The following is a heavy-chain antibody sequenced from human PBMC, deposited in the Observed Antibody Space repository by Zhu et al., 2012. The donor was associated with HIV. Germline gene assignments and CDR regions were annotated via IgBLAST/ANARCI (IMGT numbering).Heavy chain of an antibody. J-gene: IGHJ3*02. V-gene: IGHV4-34*01. Sequence: QVQLQQWGAGLLKPSETLSLTCAVYGGSFSGYYWSWIRQPPGKGLEWIGEINHSGSTNYNPSLKSRVTISVDTSKNQFSLKLSSVTAADTAVYYCARGGGNPRRDAFDIWGQGTMVTVSS. CDR3: ARGGGNPRRDAFDI. CDR2: INHSGST. CDR1: GGSFSGYY. D-gene: IGHD4-23*01.